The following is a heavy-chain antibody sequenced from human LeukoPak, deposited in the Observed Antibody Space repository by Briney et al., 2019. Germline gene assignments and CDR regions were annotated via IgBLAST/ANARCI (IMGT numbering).Heavy chain of an antibody. J-gene: IGHJ4*02. CDR2: ISAYNGNT. CDR3: ASSRGGYDFWSGYYTGGYCFDY. CDR1: GYTFTSYG. V-gene: IGHV1-18*01. D-gene: IGHD3-3*01. Sequence: ASVKVSCKASGYTFTSYGISWVRQAPGQGLEWMGWISAYNGNTNYAQKLQGRVTMTTDTSTSTAYMELRSLRSDDTAVYYCASSRGGYDFWSGYYTGGYCFDYWGQGTLVTVSS.